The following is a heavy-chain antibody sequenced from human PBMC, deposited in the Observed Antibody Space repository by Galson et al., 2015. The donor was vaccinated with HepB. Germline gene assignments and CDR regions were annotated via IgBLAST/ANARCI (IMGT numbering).Heavy chain of an antibody. CDR2: ISYDGSNK. V-gene: IGHV3-30*04. CDR3: AKGRTAVAPHRVLGNFDY. D-gene: IGHD6-19*01. Sequence: SLRLSCAASGFTFSSYAMHWVRQAPGKGLEWVAVISYDGSNKYYADSVKGRSTISRGNSKNTLYLQMNSLRVEDTAVYYCAKGRTAVAPHRVLGNFDYWGQGTLVTVSS. J-gene: IGHJ4*02. CDR1: GFTFSSYA.